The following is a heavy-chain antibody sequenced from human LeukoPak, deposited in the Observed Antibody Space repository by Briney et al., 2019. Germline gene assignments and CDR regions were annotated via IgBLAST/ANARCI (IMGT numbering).Heavy chain of an antibody. CDR3: AKALWFGELPPHYYYYYMDV. D-gene: IGHD3-10*01. Sequence: GSSVKVSCKASGGTFSSYAISWVRQAPGQGLEWMGGIIPIFGTANYAQKFQGRVTITADKSTSTAYMELSSLRSEDTAVYYCAKALWFGELPPHYYYYYMDVWGKGTTVTVSS. J-gene: IGHJ6*03. V-gene: IGHV1-69*06. CDR2: IIPIFGTA. CDR1: GGTFSSYA.